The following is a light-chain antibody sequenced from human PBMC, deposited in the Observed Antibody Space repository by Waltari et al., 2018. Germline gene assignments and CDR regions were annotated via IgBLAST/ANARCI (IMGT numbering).Light chain of an antibody. CDR3: AAWDDSLNGLWV. V-gene: IGLV1-44*01. CDR1: RSNIGSNT. J-gene: IGLJ3*02. Sequence: QSVLTQPPSASGPPGQRVTISCSGSRSNIGSNTVNWYQQLPGTAPKLLIYSNNQRPSGVPDRFSGSKSGTSASLAISGLQSEDEADYYCAAWDDSLNGLWVFGGGTKLTVL. CDR2: SNN.